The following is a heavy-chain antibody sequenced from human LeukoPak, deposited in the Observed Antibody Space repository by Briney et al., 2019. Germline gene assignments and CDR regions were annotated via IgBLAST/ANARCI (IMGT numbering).Heavy chain of an antibody. V-gene: IGHV3-74*01. CDR1: RFAFSKSW. CDR3: ASTRRDGYNYWAY. J-gene: IGHJ4*02. D-gene: IGHD5-24*01. CDR2: INTDGSST. Sequence: PGGSLRLSCTASRFAFSKSWMHWVRQAPGKGLVWVSRINTDGSSTNYADSVKGRFTISRDNAKNTLYLQMNSPRAEDTAVYYCASTRRDGYNYWAYWGQGTLVTVSS.